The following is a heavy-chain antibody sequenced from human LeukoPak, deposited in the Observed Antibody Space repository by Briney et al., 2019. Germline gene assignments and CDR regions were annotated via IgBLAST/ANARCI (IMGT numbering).Heavy chain of an antibody. CDR1: GYTFTGYY. J-gene: IGHJ6*03. V-gene: IGHV1-2*02. D-gene: IGHD3-3*01. CDR2: INPNSGGT. Sequence: ASVKVSCKASGYTFTGYYMHWVRQAPGQGLGWMGWINPNSGGTNYAQKFQGRGTMTRDTSISTAYMELSRLRSDDTAVYYCARDHVLRFLEWSTAYYYYYMDVWGKGTTVTVSS. CDR3: ARDHVLRFLEWSTAYYYYYMDV.